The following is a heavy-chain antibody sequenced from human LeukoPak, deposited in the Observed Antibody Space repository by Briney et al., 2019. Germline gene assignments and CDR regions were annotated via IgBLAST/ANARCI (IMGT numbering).Heavy chain of an antibody. Sequence: SEALSLTCAVYGGSFSGYYWSWIRQPPGKGLEWIGEINHSGSTNYNPSLKSRVTISVDTSKNQFSLKLSSVTAADTAVYYCAIHIVVVPAAKKKNWFDPWGQGTLVTVSS. CDR2: INHSGST. CDR1: GGSFSGYY. CDR3: AIHIVVVPAAKKKNWFDP. V-gene: IGHV4-34*01. D-gene: IGHD2-2*01. J-gene: IGHJ5*02.